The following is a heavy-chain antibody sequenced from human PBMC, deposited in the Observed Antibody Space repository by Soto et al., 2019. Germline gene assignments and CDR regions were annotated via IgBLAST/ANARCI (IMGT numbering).Heavy chain of an antibody. J-gene: IGHJ4*02. Sequence: QVQLQESGPGLVKPSETLSLTCTVSGGSISSYYWSWIRQPPGKGLEWIGYIYYSGSTNYNPSLXGXAXSXXDTSKNPLSLKLSPVTAADTAGYYRARRRGRTSDYWGQGTLVTVSS. V-gene: IGHV4-59*08. D-gene: IGHD2-15*01. CDR1: GGSISSYY. CDR3: ARRRGRTSDY. CDR2: IYYSGST.